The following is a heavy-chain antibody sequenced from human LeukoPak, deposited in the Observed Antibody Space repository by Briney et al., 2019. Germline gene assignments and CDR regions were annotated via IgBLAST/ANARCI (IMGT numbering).Heavy chain of an antibody. CDR1: GFTFSTYS. V-gene: IGHV3-21*01. CDR2: ISSGSSYI. D-gene: IGHD2-15*01. Sequence: PGGSLRLSCAAPGFTFSTYSMNWVRQAPGKGLEWVSSISSGSSYIYYADSLKGRITISRDNAKNSLYLQMNSLRAEDTAVYYCARDIAGLSDYWGQGTLVTVSS. J-gene: IGHJ4*02. CDR3: ARDIAGLSDY.